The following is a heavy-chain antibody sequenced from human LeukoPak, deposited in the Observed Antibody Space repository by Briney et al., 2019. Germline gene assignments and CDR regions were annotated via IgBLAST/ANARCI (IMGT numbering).Heavy chain of an antibody. V-gene: IGHV3-66*01. J-gene: IGHJ4*02. CDR1: VFTLNSNY. Sequence: GGSLRLSCAPSVFTLNSNYISGVRQAPGKGLEWVSVIYSGGSTYYADSVKGRFTISRDNSKNTLYLQMNSLRAEDTAVYYCARIRGNYGSGSYYNAAIGTIDYWGQGTLVTVSS. D-gene: IGHD3-10*01. CDR2: IYSGGST. CDR3: ARIRGNYGSGSYYNAAIGTIDY.